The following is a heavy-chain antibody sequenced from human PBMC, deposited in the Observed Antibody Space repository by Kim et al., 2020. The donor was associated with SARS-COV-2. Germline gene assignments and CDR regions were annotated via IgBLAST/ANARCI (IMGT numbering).Heavy chain of an antibody. CDR3: AREGAMVRRVYFDY. J-gene: IGHJ4*02. D-gene: IGHD3-10*01. Sequence: ADSVKGRFTISRDNAKNSLYLQMNSLRDEDTAVYYCAREGAMVRRVYFDYWGQGTLVTVSS. V-gene: IGHV3-48*02.